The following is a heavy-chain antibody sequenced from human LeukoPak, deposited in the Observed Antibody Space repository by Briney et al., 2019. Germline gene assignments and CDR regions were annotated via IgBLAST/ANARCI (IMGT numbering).Heavy chain of an antibody. CDR3: ASRGYSYGYVDY. CDR2: IYYSGST. D-gene: IGHD5-18*01. CDR1: GGSISSYY. J-gene: IGHJ4*02. V-gene: IGHV4-59*01. Sequence: SETLSLTCTVSGGSISSYYWSWIRQPPGKGLEWIGYIYYSGSTNYNPSLKSRVTILVDTSKNQFSLKLSSVTAADTAVYYCASRGYSYGYVDYWGQGTLVTVSS.